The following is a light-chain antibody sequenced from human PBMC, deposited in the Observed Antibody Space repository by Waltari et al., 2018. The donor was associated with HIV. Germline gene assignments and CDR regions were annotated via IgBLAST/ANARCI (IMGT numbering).Light chain of an antibody. V-gene: IGLV1-40*01. J-gene: IGLJ3*02. CDR2: VTI. CDR1: SSNLGLGYD. CDR3: QSYDNSLSAWV. Sequence: QSVLTQPPSVSGAPGQRVTISCTGSSSNLGLGYDVQWYQQLPGTAPKLLVYVTISRPSGVPDRFSGSQSGISASLAITGLQAEDEANYYCQSYDNSLSAWVFGGGTKVTVL.